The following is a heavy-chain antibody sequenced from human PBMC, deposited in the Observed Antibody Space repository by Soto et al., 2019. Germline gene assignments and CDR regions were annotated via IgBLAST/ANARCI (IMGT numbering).Heavy chain of an antibody. CDR3: ARDVPHDSSRALDY. V-gene: IGHV3-33*01. D-gene: IGHD3-22*01. Sequence: QVQLVESGGGVVQPGRSLRLSCAASGFTFSSYGMNWVRQAPGKGLEWVAVIWYDGSNIYYADSVKGRITISRANSKNTLSLQMNSLRAEDTAVYSCARDVPHDSSRALDYWGQGTLVTVSS. CDR1: GFTFSSYG. CDR2: IWYDGSNI. J-gene: IGHJ4*02.